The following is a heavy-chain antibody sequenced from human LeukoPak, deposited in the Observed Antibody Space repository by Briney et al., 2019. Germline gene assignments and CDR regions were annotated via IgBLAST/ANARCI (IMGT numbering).Heavy chain of an antibody. CDR3: AKGNHAVAGNFDY. D-gene: IGHD6-19*01. CDR2: ISGSGGSA. CDR1: GGTFSSYA. J-gene: IGHJ4*02. V-gene: IGHV3-23*01. Sequence: SCKASGGTFSSYAMSWVRQAPGKGLEWVSAISGSGGSAYYADSVKGRFTISRDNSKNTLYLQMNSLRAEDTAVYYCAKGNHAVAGNFDYWGQGTLVTVSS.